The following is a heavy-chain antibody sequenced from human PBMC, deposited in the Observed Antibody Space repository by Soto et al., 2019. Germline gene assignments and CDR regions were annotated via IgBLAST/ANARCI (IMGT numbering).Heavy chain of an antibody. V-gene: IGHV2-5*02. Sequence: QITLKESGPTLVKPTQTLTLTCTFSGFSLSASGVGVGWVRQPPGKALEWLALIFWDDDKRYSPSLKSRLTITKDTSKTQVVIAMTKMDPVDTATYYCAHSRSGRYWALDYWGQGTLVTVSS. CDR3: AHSRSGRYWALDY. CDR1: GFSLSASGVG. J-gene: IGHJ4*02. CDR2: IFWDDDK. D-gene: IGHD1-26*01.